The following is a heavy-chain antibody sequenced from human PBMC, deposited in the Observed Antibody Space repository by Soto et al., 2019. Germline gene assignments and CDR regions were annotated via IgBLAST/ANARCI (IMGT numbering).Heavy chain of an antibody. J-gene: IGHJ4*02. CDR1: GGSFSGYY. V-gene: IGHV4-34*01. D-gene: IGHD2-15*01. CDR2: INHSGST. CDR3: ARLVRRKGYCNGGSCTFQIDY. Sequence: QVQLQQWGAGLLKPSETLSLTCAVYGGSFSGYYWSWIRQPPGKGLEWIGEINHSGSTNYNPTIKSRLTISVATSKNQFSLNLSYMTAADTAVYYSARLVRRKGYCNGGSCTFQIDYWGQGTLVTVSS.